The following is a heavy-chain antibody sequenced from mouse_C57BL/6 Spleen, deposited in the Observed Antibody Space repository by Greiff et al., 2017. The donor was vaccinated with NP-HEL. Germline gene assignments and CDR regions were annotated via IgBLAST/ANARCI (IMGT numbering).Heavy chain of an antibody. Sequence: QVQLQQPGAELVKPGASVKLSCKASGYTFTSYWMHWVKQRPGRGLEWIGRIDPNSGGTKYNEKFKSKATLTVDKPSSTAYMQLSSLTSEDSAVYYCAREAITTVVDWYFDVWGTGTTVTVSS. J-gene: IGHJ1*03. CDR1: GYTFTSYW. CDR2: IDPNSGGT. V-gene: IGHV1-72*01. CDR3: AREAITTVVDWYFDV. D-gene: IGHD1-1*01.